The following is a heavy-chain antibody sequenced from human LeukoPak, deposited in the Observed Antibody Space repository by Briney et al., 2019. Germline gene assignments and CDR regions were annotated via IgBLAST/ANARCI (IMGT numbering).Heavy chain of an antibody. J-gene: IGHJ4*02. CDR1: GYSFATYW. V-gene: IGHV5-51*01. CDR3: ARRNTYDYFFDF. CDR2: IYPGDSDT. Sequence: GESLKISCQGSGYSFATYWIGWVRQMPGKGLEWMGIIYPGDSDTKYGPSFQGHVSISVDKSISTAYLQWSGLKASDTAIYYCARRNTYDYFFDFWGQGTPVTVPS. D-gene: IGHD3-22*01.